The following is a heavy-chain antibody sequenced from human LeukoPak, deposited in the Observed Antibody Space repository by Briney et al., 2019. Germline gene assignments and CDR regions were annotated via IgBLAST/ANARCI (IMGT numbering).Heavy chain of an antibody. D-gene: IGHD1-26*01. V-gene: IGHV1-18*01. Sequence: ASVKVSCKASGYTFTSYGISWVRQAPGQGLEWMGWISAHNGNTNYAQKLQGRVTMTTDTSTSTAYMELRSLRSDDTAVYYCARGPSGSYLGAFDIWGQGTMVTVSS. CDR1: GYTFTSYG. CDR3: ARGPSGSYLGAFDI. CDR2: ISAHNGNT. J-gene: IGHJ3*02.